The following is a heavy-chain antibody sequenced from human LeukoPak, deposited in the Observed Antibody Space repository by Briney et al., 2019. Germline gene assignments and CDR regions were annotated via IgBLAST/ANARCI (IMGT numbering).Heavy chain of an antibody. D-gene: IGHD5-24*01. CDR3: ARVSIGYNEINFDY. V-gene: IGHV3-48*03. Sequence: GGSLRLSCAASGFTFSSYEMNWVRQAPGKGLGWVSYISSSGSTIYYADSVKGRFTISRDNAKNSLYLQMNSLRAEDTAVYYCARVSIGYNEINFDYWGQGTLVTVSS. CDR1: GFTFSSYE. J-gene: IGHJ4*02. CDR2: ISSSGSTI.